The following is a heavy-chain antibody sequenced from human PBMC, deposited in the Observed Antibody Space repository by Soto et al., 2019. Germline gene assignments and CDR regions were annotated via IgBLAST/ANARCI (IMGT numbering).Heavy chain of an antibody. CDR2: ISGSGGGT. V-gene: IGHV3-23*01. J-gene: IGHJ4*02. CDR3: ATHPIHSPDY. CDR1: GFTFSSYA. Sequence: EVQLLESGGGLVQPGGSQRLSCAASGFTFSSYAMSWVRQAPGKGLEWVSVISGSGGGTDYADSVKGRFTISRDNSKNTLYLQMSRLRGEDTAVYYCATHPIHSPDYWGQGTLVTVSP. D-gene: IGHD5-18*01.